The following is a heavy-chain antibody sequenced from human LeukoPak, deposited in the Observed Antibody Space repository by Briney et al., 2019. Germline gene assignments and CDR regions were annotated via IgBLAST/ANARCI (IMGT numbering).Heavy chain of an antibody. CDR3: AKDKPSSGWSFDY. J-gene: IGHJ4*02. Sequence: GGSLRLSCAASGFTFSSHAMSWVCQAPGKGLEWVSSVTDSGGSTCYADSVRGRFTITRDNSKNTLYLQMSGLRAEDTALYYCAKDKPSSGWSFDYWGPGTLVTVSS. D-gene: IGHD6-19*01. CDR2: VTDSGGST. CDR1: GFTFSSHA. V-gene: IGHV3-23*01.